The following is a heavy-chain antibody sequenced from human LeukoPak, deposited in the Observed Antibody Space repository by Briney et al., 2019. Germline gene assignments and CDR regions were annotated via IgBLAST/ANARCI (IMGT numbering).Heavy chain of an antibody. CDR1: GFTFSNYG. CDR3: GRTVPLDSSGYYPSWIDY. J-gene: IGHJ4*02. V-gene: IGHV3-33*01. Sequence: GGSLRLSCAASGFTFSNYGMHWVRQAPGKGLEWVAVIWSDGSYKYYADSVKGRFTISRDNSKNTLFLQMNSLRAEDTAVYYCGRTVPLDSSGYYPSWIDYWGQGTLVTVSS. CDR2: IWSDGSYK. D-gene: IGHD3-22*01.